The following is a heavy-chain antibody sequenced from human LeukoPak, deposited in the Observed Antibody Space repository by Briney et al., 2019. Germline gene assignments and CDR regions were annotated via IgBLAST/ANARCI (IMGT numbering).Heavy chain of an antibody. D-gene: IGHD3-9*01. CDR3: AKTYLPGSIYGMDV. J-gene: IGHJ6*02. CDR2: ISYDGSSK. Sequence: GSLRLSCAASGFTFSSYAMHWVRQAPGKGLEWVAVISYDGSSKYYADSVKGRFTFSRDNSKNTLYLQMNSLRAEDTAVYYCAKTYLPGSIYGMDVWGQGTTVTVSS. CDR1: GFTFSSYA. V-gene: IGHV3-30-3*02.